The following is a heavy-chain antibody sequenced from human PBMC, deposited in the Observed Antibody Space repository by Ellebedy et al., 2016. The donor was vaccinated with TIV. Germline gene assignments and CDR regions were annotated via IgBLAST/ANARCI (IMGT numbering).Heavy chain of an antibody. V-gene: IGHV3-74*01. J-gene: IGHJ4*02. D-gene: IGHD6-19*01. CDR1: GFTFSSYW. CDR2: INSDGSST. Sequence: GGSLRLSCAASGFTFSSYWMHWVRQAPGKGLVWVSRINSDGSSTSYADSVKGRFTIARDNAKNTLYLQMNSLKTEDTAVYYCTTGYSSGWGPFDYWGQGTLVTVSS. CDR3: TTGYSSGWGPFDY.